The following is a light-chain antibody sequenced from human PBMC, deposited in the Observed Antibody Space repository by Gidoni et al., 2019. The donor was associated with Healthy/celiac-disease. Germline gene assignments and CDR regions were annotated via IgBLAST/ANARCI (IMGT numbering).Light chain of an antibody. CDR2: AAS. CDR3: QQLNSYPVT. J-gene: IGKJ1*01. CDR1: QGISSY. V-gene: IGKV1-9*01. Sequence: DIQLTQSPSFLSASVGDRVTITCWASQGISSYLAWYQQKPGKAPKLLIYAASTLQSGVPSRFSGSGSGTEFTLTISSLQPEDFATYYCQQLNSYPVTFXQXTKVEIK.